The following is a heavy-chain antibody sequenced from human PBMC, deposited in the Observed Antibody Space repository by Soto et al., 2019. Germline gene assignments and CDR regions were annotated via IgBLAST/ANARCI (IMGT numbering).Heavy chain of an antibody. J-gene: IGHJ6*02. CDR1: GGSISSGGYY. V-gene: IGHV4-31*03. D-gene: IGHD6-6*01. CDR2: IYYSGST. CDR3: AREASRDYYYGLDV. Sequence: QVQLQESGPGLVKPSETLSLTCTVSGGSISSGGYYWSWIRQHPGKGLEWIGYIYYSGSTYYNPSHKSRVTISVDTSKNQFSLKLSLVTAADTAVYYCAREASRDYYYGLDVWGQGTTVTVSS.